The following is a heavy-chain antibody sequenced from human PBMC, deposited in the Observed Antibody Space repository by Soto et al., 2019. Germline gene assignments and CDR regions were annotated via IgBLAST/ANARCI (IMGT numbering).Heavy chain of an antibody. CDR3: ARDRGTYYYGSGSYSFDY. Sequence: GGSLRLSCAASGFTFSSYSMNWVRQAPGKGLEWVSSISSSSSYIYYADSVKGRFTISRDNAKNSLYLQMNSLRAEDTAVYYCARDRGTYYYGSGSYSFDYWGQGTLVTVSS. J-gene: IGHJ4*02. CDR1: GFTFSSYS. D-gene: IGHD3-10*01. CDR2: ISSSSSYI. V-gene: IGHV3-21*01.